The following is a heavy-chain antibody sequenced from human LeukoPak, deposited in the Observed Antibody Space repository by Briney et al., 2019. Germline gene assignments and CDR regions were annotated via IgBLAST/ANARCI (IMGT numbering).Heavy chain of an antibody. Sequence: PSETLSLTCTVSGGSISSYYWSWIRQPPGKGLEWIGYIYYSGSTNYNPSLKSRATISVDTSKNQFSLKLSSVTAADTAVYYCARVVGSSSWYGGGWFDPWGQGTLVTVSS. CDR1: GGSISSYY. CDR2: IYYSGST. CDR3: ARVVGSSSWYGGGWFDP. J-gene: IGHJ5*02. V-gene: IGHV4-59*01. D-gene: IGHD6-13*01.